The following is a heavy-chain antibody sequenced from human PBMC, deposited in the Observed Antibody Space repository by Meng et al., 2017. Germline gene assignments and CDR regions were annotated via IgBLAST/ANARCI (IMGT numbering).Heavy chain of an antibody. D-gene: IGHD1-26*01. CDR2: INSDGSST. CDR1: GCTSSSYW. V-gene: IGHV3-74*01. CDR3: AGPKWESSHHGVYFQH. Sequence: GESLKISCASSGCTSSSYWMHLVRQAPGKGLVWVSRINSDGSSTSYADSVKGRITISRGNAKNTLYLQMNSLRAEDTTVYYCAGPKWESSHHGVYFQHWGQGTLVTVSS. J-gene: IGHJ1*01.